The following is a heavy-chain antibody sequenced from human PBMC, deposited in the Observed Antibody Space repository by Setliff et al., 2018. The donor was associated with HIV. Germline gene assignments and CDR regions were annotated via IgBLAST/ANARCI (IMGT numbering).Heavy chain of an antibody. CDR1: VGSFSGHY. Sequence: PSETLSLTCAVYVGSFSGHYWIWIRQPPGKGLEWIGETNPSGSTKYNPSLKSRVTISVDRSKNQFSLKLTSVTAADTAVYYCARQPHDFDSSGYYGDAFDIWGQGTMVTVSS. CDR3: ARQPHDFDSSGYYGDAFDI. J-gene: IGHJ3*02. CDR2: TNPSGST. V-gene: IGHV4-34*01. D-gene: IGHD3-22*01.